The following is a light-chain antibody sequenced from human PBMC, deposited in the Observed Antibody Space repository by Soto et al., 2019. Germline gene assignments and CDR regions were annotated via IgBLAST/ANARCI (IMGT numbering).Light chain of an antibody. V-gene: IGKV1-5*03. J-gene: IGKJ1*01. CDR1: QSISSW. Sequence: DIQMTQSPSTLSAFVGDRVTITCRASQSISSWLAWYQQKPGKAPKLLIYKASSLESGVPSRFSGSGSGTEFTLTISSLQPDDFATYYCQQYNSYPWTFGQGTKVESK. CDR2: KAS. CDR3: QQYNSYPWT.